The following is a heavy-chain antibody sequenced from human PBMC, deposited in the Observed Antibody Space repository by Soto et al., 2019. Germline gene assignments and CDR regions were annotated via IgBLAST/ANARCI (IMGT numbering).Heavy chain of an antibody. V-gene: IGHV1-69*13. CDR3: ASESPRRGYSYGPFDY. D-gene: IGHD5-18*01. J-gene: IGHJ4*02. CDR1: GGTFSSYA. CDR2: IIPIFGTA. Sequence: SVEVSCRASGGTFSSYAISWVRQAPGQGLEWMGGIIPIFGTASYAQKFQGRVTITADESTSTAYMELSSLRSEDTAVYYCASESPRRGYSYGPFDYWGQGTLVTVSS.